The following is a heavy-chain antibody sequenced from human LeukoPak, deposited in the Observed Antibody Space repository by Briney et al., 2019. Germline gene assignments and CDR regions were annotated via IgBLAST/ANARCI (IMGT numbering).Heavy chain of an antibody. CDR3: GGGLTGGYPS. Sequence: SETLSLTCAVYGGSFSGYYWSWIRQPPGKGLEWLGEINHSGSTNYNPSLKSRVTISVDTSKNQFSLKLSAVTAADTAVYYCGGGLTGGYPSWGQGTLVTVSS. D-gene: IGHD5-12*01. V-gene: IGHV4-34*01. J-gene: IGHJ5*02. CDR2: INHSGST. CDR1: GGSFSGYY.